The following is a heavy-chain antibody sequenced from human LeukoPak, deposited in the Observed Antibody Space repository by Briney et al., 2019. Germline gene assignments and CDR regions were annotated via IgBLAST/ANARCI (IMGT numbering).Heavy chain of an antibody. CDR3: ASEDWNLETFDI. CDR1: GDSVSSNIAA. CDR2: TFYRSKWYD. D-gene: IGHD1-1*01. Sequence: SQTLSLTCAISGDSVSSNIAAWSWIRQSPSRGLEWLGRTFYRSKWYDDYSVSVKSRITINPDTSRNPFSLRLKSVTPEDTAVYYCASEDWNLETFDIWGQGTLVTVSS. J-gene: IGHJ3*02. V-gene: IGHV6-1*01.